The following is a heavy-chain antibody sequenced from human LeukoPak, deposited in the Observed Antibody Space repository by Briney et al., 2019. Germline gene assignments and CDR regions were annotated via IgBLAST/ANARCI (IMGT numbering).Heavy chain of an antibody. CDR3: ARDLKYQLLLGWFDP. Sequence: ASVKVSCKASGYTFTGCYIHWVRQAPGQGLEWMGRINPNNGATNYAQKFQGRVTVTRDTSISIVYMELRRLRSDDTAVYYCARDLKYQLLLGWFDPWGQGSLVTVSS. J-gene: IGHJ5*02. D-gene: IGHD2-21*01. CDR1: GYTFTGCY. CDR2: INPNNGAT. V-gene: IGHV1-2*06.